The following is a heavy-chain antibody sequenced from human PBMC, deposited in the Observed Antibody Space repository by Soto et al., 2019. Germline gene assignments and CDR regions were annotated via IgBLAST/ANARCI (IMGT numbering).Heavy chain of an antibody. Sequence: GASVKVSCEASGDTFTSYAMHWVRQAPGQRLEWMGWINAGNGNTKYSQKFQGRVTITRDTSASTAYMELSSLRSEDTAVYYCARAGVVVVPAAALDYWGQGTLVTVSS. J-gene: IGHJ4*02. D-gene: IGHD2-2*01. CDR1: GDTFTSYA. V-gene: IGHV1-3*01. CDR3: ARAGVVVVPAAALDY. CDR2: INAGNGNT.